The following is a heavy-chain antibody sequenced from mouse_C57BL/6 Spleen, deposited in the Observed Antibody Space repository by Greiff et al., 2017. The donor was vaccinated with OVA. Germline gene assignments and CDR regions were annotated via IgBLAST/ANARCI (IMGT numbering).Heavy chain of an antibody. CDR2: IWWDDAT. CDR3: ARRDGQDWRHAAEGFAY. V-gene: IGHV8-8*01. CDR1: GFSLSTFGMG. D-gene: IGHD3-3*01. Sequence: QVTLKVSGPGILQPSQTLSLTCSFSGFSLSTFGMGVGWIRQPSGKGLEWLAHIWWDDATYYTPALKSRLTISKATSKNQVFLKIANGDNADTATYTCARRDGQDWRHAAEGFAYWGQGTLVTVSA. J-gene: IGHJ3*01.